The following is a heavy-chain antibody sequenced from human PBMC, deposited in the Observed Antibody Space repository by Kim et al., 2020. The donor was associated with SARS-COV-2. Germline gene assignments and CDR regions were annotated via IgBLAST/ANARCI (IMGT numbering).Heavy chain of an antibody. CDR2: IIPIFGTA. D-gene: IGHD6-13*01. J-gene: IGHJ6*02. Sequence: SVKVSCKASGGTFSSYAISWVRQAPGQGLEWMGGIIPIFGTANYAQKFQGRVTITADESTSTAYMELSSLRSEDTAVYYCARGLGIAAAIGFYGMDVWGQGTTVTVSS. CDR3: ARGLGIAAAIGFYGMDV. CDR1: GGTFSSYA. V-gene: IGHV1-69*13.